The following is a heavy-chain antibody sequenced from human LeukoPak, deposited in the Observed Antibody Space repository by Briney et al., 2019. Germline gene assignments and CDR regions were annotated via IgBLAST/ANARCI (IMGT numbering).Heavy chain of an antibody. CDR3: AKLSKAGIAVAGRNY. CDR2: ISGSGGST. V-gene: IGHV3-23*01. D-gene: IGHD6-19*01. CDR1: GFTFSSYA. Sequence: GGSLRLSCAASGFTFSSYAMSWVRQAPGKGREWVSAISGSGGSTYYADSVKGRFTISRDNSKNTLYLQMNSLRAEDTAVYYCAKLSKAGIAVAGRNYWGQGTLVTVSS. J-gene: IGHJ4*02.